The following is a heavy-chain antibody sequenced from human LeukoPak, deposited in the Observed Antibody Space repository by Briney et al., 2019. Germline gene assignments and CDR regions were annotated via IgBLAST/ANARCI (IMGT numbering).Heavy chain of an antibody. D-gene: IGHD2-15*01. V-gene: IGHV4-34*09. Sequence: SETLSLTCAVYGGSFSGYYWSWIRQPPGKGLEWIGEINHSGSTYYNPSLKSRVTISVDTSKNQFSLKLSSVTAADTAVYYCASGYCSGGSCYRWIDYWGQGTLVTVSS. J-gene: IGHJ4*02. CDR1: GGSFSGYY. CDR2: INHSGST. CDR3: ASGYCSGGSCYRWIDY.